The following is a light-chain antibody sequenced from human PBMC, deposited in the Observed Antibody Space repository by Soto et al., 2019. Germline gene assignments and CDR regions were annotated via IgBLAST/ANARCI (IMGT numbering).Light chain of an antibody. CDR2: DAS. V-gene: IGKV3-11*01. CDR3: HRRSNWPPT. Sequence: EIVLTQSPATLSLSPGERATLSCRASQSVSSYLAWYQQKLGQAPRLLIYDASNRATGIPARLSGSGSGTDFTLTISSLEPEDCAFYFCHRRSNWPPTFGQGTKLEIK. CDR1: QSVSSY. J-gene: IGKJ2*01.